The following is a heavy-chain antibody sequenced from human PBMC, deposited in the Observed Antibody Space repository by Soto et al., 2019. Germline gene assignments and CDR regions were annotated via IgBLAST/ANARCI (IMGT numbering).Heavy chain of an antibody. J-gene: IGHJ4*02. Sequence: SVKVSCKASGGTFSSYAISWVRQAPGQGLEWMGGIIPIFGTANYAQKFQGRVTITADKSTSTAYMELSSLRSEDTAVYYCAREYLRDYYDSSGSNFDYWGQGTLVTVYS. V-gene: IGHV1-69*06. D-gene: IGHD3-22*01. CDR1: GGTFSSYA. CDR2: IIPIFGTA. CDR3: AREYLRDYYDSSGSNFDY.